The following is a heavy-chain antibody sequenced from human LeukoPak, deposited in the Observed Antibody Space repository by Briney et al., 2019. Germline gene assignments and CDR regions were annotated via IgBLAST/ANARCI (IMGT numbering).Heavy chain of an antibody. CDR3: AREGTGYSYGNFDY. J-gene: IGHJ4*02. CDR1: GGSISSYY. V-gene: IGHV4-4*07. CDR2: IYTSGST. Sequence: SETPSLTCTVSGGSISSYYWRWIRQPAGKGLEWIGRIYTSGSTNYNPSLKSRVTMSVDTSKNQFSLKLSSVTAADTAVYYCAREGTGYSYGNFDYWGQGTLVTVSS. D-gene: IGHD5-18*01.